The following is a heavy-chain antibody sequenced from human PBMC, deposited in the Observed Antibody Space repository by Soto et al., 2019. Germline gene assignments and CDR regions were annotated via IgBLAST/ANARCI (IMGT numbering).Heavy chain of an antibody. CDR2: IYYSGST. CDR3: ARYRPYCRCGRCYSEWFAP. D-gene: IGHD2-15*01. CDR1: GGSISSYY. V-gene: IGHV4-59*01. J-gene: IGHJ5*02. Sequence: SETLSLTCTVSGGSISSYYWSWIRQPPGKGLEWIGYIYYSGSTNYNPSLKSRVTISVDTSKNQFSLRLTSVTAADTAVYYCARYRPYCRCGRCYSEWFAPWGQGTLVTVSA.